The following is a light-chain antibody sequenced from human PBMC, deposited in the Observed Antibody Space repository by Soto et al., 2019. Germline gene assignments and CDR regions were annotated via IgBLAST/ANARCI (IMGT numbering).Light chain of an antibody. CDR1: QRLSSNY. V-gene: IGKV3-20*01. CDR2: GAS. Sequence: EIVLTQSPGTLSLSPGERATLSCRASQRLSSNYLAWFQQKPGQAPRLLIYGASSRATGIPDRFSGSGSGTDFTLTISRLEPEDFAVYYCQHYGSSGTFGQGTKVDIK. CDR3: QHYGSSGT. J-gene: IGKJ1*01.